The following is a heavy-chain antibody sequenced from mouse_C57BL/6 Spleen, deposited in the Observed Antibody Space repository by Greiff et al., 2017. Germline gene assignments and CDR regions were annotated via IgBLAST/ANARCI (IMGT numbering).Heavy chain of an antibody. CDR1: GYAFSSSW. D-gene: IGHD2-3*01. J-gene: IGHJ4*01. Sequence: VQLQQSGPELVKPGASVKISCKASGYAFSSSWMNWVKQRPGKGLEWIGRIYPGDGDTNYNEKFKGKATLTAEKSSSTAYMQLSSLTSEDSAVYFCARSPDGYYDAMDYWGQGTSVTVSS. CDR2: IYPGDGDT. CDR3: ARSPDGYYDAMDY. V-gene: IGHV1-82*01.